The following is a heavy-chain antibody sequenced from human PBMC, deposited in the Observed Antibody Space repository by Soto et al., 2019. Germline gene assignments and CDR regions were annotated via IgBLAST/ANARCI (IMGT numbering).Heavy chain of an antibody. CDR2: IYYSEST. J-gene: IGHJ4*01. D-gene: IGHD3-22*01. Sequence: SETLSLTCTVSGGSISSSSYYWGWIRQPPGKGLEWIGSIYYSESTYYNPSLKSRVTISVDTSKNQFSLKLSSVTAADTAVYYCARHYHNYYDRITYSYSTYWGHGSLVTVSS. CDR3: ARHYHNYYDRITYSYSTY. CDR1: GGSISSSSYY. V-gene: IGHV4-39*01.